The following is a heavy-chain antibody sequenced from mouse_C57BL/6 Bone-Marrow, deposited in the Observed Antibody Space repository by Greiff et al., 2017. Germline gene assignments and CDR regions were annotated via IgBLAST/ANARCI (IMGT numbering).Heavy chain of an antibody. CDR1: GYTFPSYW. CDR2: INPSHGGT. J-gene: IGHJ1*03. V-gene: IGHV1-53*01. CDR3: ARDYYYGSGRWYFDV. D-gene: IGHD1-1*01. Sequence: VKLQQPGTELVKPGASVKLSCQASGYTFPSYWMHWVTQRPGQSLEWIGTINPSHGGTNYNEKFKRQATLTVDKSPSTADMQLSSLTSEDSAVYYCARDYYYGSGRWYFDVWGTGTTVTVSS.